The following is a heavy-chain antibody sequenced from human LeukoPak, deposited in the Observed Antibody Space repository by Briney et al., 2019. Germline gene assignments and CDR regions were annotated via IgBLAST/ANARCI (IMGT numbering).Heavy chain of an antibody. CDR1: GVSISSYY. V-gene: IGHV4-59*01. CDR2: IYYSGST. CDR3: ARVNYDSSGSFDY. J-gene: IGHJ4*02. Sequence: RPSETLSLTCTVSGVSISSYYWSWIRQPPGKGLEWIGYIYYSGSTNYNPSLKSRVTISVDTSKNQFSLKLSSVTAADTAVYYCARVNYDSSGSFDYWGQGTLVTVSS. D-gene: IGHD3-22*01.